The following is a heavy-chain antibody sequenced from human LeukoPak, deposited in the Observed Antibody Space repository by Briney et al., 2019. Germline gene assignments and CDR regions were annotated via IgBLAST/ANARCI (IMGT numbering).Heavy chain of an antibody. CDR2: IAGSGGSS. CDR1: GFTFNNFA. Sequence: AGGSLRLSCAGPGFTFNNFAMNWVRQAPGKGLEWVSSIAGSGGSSHYADSVQGRFTISRDNSKNTVYLEMTSLRAEDTAIYYCAKDHYKIAAAARGGFDSWGLGALVTVSS. CDR3: AKDHYKIAAAARGGFDS. D-gene: IGHD6-13*01. V-gene: IGHV3-23*01. J-gene: IGHJ4*02.